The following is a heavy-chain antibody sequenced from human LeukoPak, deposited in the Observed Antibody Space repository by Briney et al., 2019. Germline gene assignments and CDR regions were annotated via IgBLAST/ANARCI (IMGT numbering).Heavy chain of an antibody. CDR1: GGSMSSTGYY. V-gene: IGHV4-39*07. CDR2: IYYSGST. CDR3: AREYSSSSGGAFDI. Sequence: SETLSLTCTVSGGSMSSTGYYWGWIRQPPGKGLEWIGSIYYSGSTYYNPSLKSRVTISVDTSKNQFSLKLSSVTAADTAVYYCAREYSSSSGGAFDIWGQGTMVTVSS. J-gene: IGHJ3*02. D-gene: IGHD6-6*01.